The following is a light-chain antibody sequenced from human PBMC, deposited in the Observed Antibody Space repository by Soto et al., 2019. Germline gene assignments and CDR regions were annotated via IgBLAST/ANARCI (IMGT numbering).Light chain of an antibody. CDR2: EVN. V-gene: IGLV2-14*01. Sequence: QSALTQPASVPGSPGQSITISCTGTSSDVGGYNYVSWYQQHPGKAPKLMIYEVNNRPSGVSDRFSGSKSGTSASLVIRGLQSEDEADYYCAAWDDILNGYVFGGGTKVTVL. J-gene: IGLJ1*01. CDR3: AAWDDILNGYV. CDR1: SSDVGGYNY.